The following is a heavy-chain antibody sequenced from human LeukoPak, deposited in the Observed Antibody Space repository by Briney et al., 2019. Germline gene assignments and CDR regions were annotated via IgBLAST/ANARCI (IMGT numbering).Heavy chain of an antibody. CDR3: ARAAYYMDV. CDR2: IYYSGST. Sequence: SETLSLTCTASGGSISSYYWSWIRQPPGKGLEWIGYIYYSGSTNYNPSLKSRVTISVDTSKNQFSLKLSSVTAADTAVYYCARAAYYMDVWGKGTTVTVSS. CDR1: GGSISSYY. V-gene: IGHV4-59*01. J-gene: IGHJ6*03.